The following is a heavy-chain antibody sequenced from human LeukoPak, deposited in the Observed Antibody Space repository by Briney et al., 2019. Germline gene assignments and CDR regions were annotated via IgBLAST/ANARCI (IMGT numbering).Heavy chain of an antibody. J-gene: IGHJ4*02. CDR1: GFTFSSYG. CDR2: ISGSGGST. CDR3: ARWTGADDY. D-gene: IGHD3/OR15-3a*01. Sequence: GGSLRLSCAASGFTFSSYGMSWVRQAPGKGLEWVSGISGSGGSTYYADSVKGRFTISRDNAKNSLYLQMNSLRAEDTAVYYCARWTGADDYWGQGTLVTVSS. V-gene: IGHV3-23*01.